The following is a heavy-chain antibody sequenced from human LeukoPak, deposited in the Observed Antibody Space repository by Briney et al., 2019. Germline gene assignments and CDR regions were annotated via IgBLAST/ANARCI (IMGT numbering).Heavy chain of an antibody. V-gene: IGHV4-39*07. CDR3: AEIRRDGYNRYYYYYMDV. J-gene: IGHJ6*03. D-gene: IGHD5-24*01. CDR1: GGSISSYY. Sequence: SETLSLTCTVSGGSISSYYWGWIRQPPGKGLEWIGSIYYSGSTYYNPSLKSRVTISVDTSKNQFSLKLSSVTAADTAVYYCAEIRRDGYNRYYYYYMDVWGKGTTVTVSS. CDR2: IYYSGST.